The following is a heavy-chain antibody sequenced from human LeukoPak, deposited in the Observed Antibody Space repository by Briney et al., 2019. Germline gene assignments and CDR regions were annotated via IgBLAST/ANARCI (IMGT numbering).Heavy chain of an antibody. V-gene: IGHV3-7*01. CDR1: GFTFRSYW. D-gene: IGHD6-6*01. CDR3: ARDRVIGARHFDY. CDR2: INQDGSEK. J-gene: IGHJ4*02. Sequence: PGGSLRLSCAASGFTFRSYWMSWVRQTPGKGLEWVANINQDGSEKRYVDAVKGRFTISRDNAKNSLYLEMNSLRAEDTAVYYCARDRVIGARHFDYWGQGTLVTVSS.